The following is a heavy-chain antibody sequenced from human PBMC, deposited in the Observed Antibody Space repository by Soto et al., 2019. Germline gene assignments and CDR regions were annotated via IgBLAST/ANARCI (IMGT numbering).Heavy chain of an antibody. CDR1: GGSFSSSY. V-gene: IGHV4-34*01. Sequence: PSETLSLTCSVYGGSFSSSYWSWIRQPPGKGLEWIGEINHSGSTNYNPSLKSRVTISVDTSKNQFSLKLSSVTAADTAVYYCVRGVDYNGWNYRPSRFFEHWTQGNLVNVSS. D-gene: IGHD3-16*02. CDR2: INHSGST. J-gene: IGHJ4*02. CDR3: VRGVDYNGWNYRPSRFFEH.